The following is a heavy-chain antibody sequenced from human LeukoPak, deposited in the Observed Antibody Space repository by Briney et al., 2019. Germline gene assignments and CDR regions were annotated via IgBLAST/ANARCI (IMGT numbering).Heavy chain of an antibody. J-gene: IGHJ4*02. CDR3: AKDYDSSGYYYFDY. Sequence: QPGGSLRLSCAASGFTFDDYAMHWVRQAPGKGLEWVSLISWDGGSTYYADSVKGRFTISRDNSKNSLYLQMNSLRAEDTASYYCAKDYDSSGYYYFDYWGQGTLVTVSS. CDR2: ISWDGGST. D-gene: IGHD3-22*01. V-gene: IGHV3-43D*04. CDR1: GFTFDDYA.